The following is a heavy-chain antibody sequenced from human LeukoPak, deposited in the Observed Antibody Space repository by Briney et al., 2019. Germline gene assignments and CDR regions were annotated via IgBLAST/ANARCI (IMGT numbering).Heavy chain of an antibody. CDR1: GGTFSSYA. CDR2: IIPIFGTA. D-gene: IGHD5-18*01. Sequence: ASVKVSCKASGGTFSSYAISWVRQAPGQGLEWMGRIIPIFGTANYAQKLQGRVTITTDESTSTAYMELSSLRSEDTAVYYCASEKKRGSSYGHDYWGQGTLVTVSS. V-gene: IGHV1-69*05. J-gene: IGHJ4*02. CDR3: ASEKKRGSSYGHDY.